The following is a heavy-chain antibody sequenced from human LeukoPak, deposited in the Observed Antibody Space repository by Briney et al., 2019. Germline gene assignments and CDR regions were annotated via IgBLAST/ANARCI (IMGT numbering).Heavy chain of an antibody. CDR2: IYPGGSNG. D-gene: IGHD5-18*01. J-gene: IGHJ4*02. CDR1: GRDLNDYR. V-gene: IGHV5-51*01. CDR3: ARHFHSAWFGF. Sequence: GDALGISWKGAGRDLNDYRIGWVRQKSEKSLEWMGNIYPGGSNGRYSPSFQGQVTMSADKSITTVYLQWSSLKASDTAMYYCARHFHSAWFGFWGQGSLVTVSS.